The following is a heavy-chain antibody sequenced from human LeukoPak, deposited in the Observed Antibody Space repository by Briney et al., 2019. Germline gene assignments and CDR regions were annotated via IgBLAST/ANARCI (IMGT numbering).Heavy chain of an antibody. J-gene: IGHJ4*02. CDR3: AGGVTIVRGTSKHFDY. CDR1: GGSISSSSYY. CDR2: VYTSGST. V-gene: IGHV4-61*02. D-gene: IGHD3-10*01. Sequence: PSETLSLTCTVSGGSISSSSYYWGWIRQAAGKGLEWIGRVYTSGSTNYNPSLESRVTISVDTSKNQFSLNLSSVTAADTAVYYCAGGVTIVRGTSKHFDYWGQGTLVTVSS.